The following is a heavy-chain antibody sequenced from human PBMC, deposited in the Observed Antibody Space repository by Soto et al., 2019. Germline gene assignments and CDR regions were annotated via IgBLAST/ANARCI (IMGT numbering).Heavy chain of an antibody. V-gene: IGHV3-23*01. CDR3: AKATATSGGAFEI. D-gene: IGHD1-1*01. CDR2: ILVGGST. J-gene: IGHJ3*02. Sequence: GGSLRLSCAVSGFICSSYDVSWVRQAPGKGLGWVSTILVGGSTHYEDSVKGRFTISRDTSKNTVYLQMNSLTAGDTAFYYCAKATATSGGAFEIYGQGTMVTVSS. CDR1: GFICSSYD.